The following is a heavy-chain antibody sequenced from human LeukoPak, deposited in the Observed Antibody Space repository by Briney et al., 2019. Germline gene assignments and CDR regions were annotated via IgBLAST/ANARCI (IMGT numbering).Heavy chain of an antibody. D-gene: IGHD3-22*01. CDR2: IRSDGSNK. Sequence: GGSLRLSCAASGITFSYYGIHWVRQAPGKGLDWVAFIRSDGSNKYYADSVKGRFTISRDNSKNTLYLELHSLRTEDTAVYYCARTSSGYQYDAFDIWGQGTMVTVSS. V-gene: IGHV3-30*02. CDR3: ARTSSGYQYDAFDI. J-gene: IGHJ3*02. CDR1: GITFSYYG.